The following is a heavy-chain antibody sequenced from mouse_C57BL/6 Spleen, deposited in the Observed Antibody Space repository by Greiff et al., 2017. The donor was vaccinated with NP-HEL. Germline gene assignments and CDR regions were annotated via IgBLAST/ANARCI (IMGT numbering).Heavy chain of an antibody. J-gene: IGHJ2*01. Sequence: EVKLVESGGGLVKPGGSLKLSCAASGFTFSDYGMHWVRQAPEKGLEWVAYISSGSSTIYYADTVKGRFTISRDNAKNTLFLQMTSLRSEDTAMYYCARGYYGSGYYFDYWGQGTTLTVSS. CDR1: GFTFSDYG. D-gene: IGHD1-1*01. CDR2: ISSGSSTI. V-gene: IGHV5-17*01. CDR3: ARGYYGSGYYFDY.